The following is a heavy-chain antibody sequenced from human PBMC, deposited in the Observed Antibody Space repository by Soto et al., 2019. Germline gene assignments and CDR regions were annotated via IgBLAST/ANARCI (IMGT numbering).Heavy chain of an antibody. J-gene: IGHJ4*02. CDR2: IIPILGIA. D-gene: IGHD3-16*02. CDR1: GRTFSSYT. CDR3: ARVNDYVWGSYRYTGLRD. Sequence: QVQLVQSGAEVKKPGSSVKVSCKASGRTFSSYTISWVRQAPGQGLEWMGRIIPILGIANYAQKFQGRVTINADKSTSTAYMELSSLRSEDTAVYYRARVNDYVWGSYRYTGLRDWGQGTLVTVSS. V-gene: IGHV1-69*02.